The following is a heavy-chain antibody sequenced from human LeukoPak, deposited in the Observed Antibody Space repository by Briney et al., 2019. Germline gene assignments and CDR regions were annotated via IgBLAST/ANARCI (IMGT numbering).Heavy chain of an antibody. Sequence: PGGSLRLSCAASGFTFNRYNMNWVRRAPGKGLEWVSSISTSSSYIYYADSVRGRFTISRDNAKNSLYLQMNRLRAEDTAVYSCARGADGVSSNSRGWFDPWGQGTLVTVSS. J-gene: IGHJ5*02. CDR3: ARGADGVSSNSRGWFDP. CDR2: ISTSSSYI. CDR1: GFTFNRYN. D-gene: IGHD2-15*01. V-gene: IGHV3-21*01.